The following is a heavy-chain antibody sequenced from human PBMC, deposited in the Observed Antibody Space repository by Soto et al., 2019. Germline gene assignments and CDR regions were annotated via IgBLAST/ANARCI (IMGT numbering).Heavy chain of an antibody. V-gene: IGHV1-2*04. CDR3: ARGNDILTGYYAFDI. D-gene: IGHD3-9*01. CDR1: GYTFTGYY. CDR2: INPNSGGT. Sequence: ASVKVSCKASGYTFTGYYMHWVRQAPGQGLEWMGWINPNSGGTNYAQKFQGWVTMTRDTSISTAYMELSRLRSDDTAVYYCARGNDILTGYYAFDIWGQGTMVTVSS. J-gene: IGHJ3*02.